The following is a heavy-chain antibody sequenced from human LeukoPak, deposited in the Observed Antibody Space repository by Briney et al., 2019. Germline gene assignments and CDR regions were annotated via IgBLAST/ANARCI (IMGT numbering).Heavy chain of an antibody. CDR3: ARDPRRITRNWFDP. CDR1: GGSFSGYF. V-gene: IGHV4-34*01. D-gene: IGHD3-10*01. J-gene: IGHJ5*02. CDR2: INHSGST. Sequence: SETLSLTCAVYGGSFSGYFWSWIRQPAGKGLEWIGEINHSGSTNYNPSLKSRVTISVDTSKNQFSLKLSSVTAADTAVYYCARDPRRITRNWFDPWGQGTLVTVSS.